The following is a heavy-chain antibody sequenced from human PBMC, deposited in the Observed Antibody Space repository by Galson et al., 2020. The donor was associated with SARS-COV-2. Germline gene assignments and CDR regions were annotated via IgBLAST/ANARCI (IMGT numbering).Heavy chain of an antibody. Sequence: SETLSLTCAVYGGSFSGYYWSWIRQPPGKGLEWIGEINHSGSTNYNPSLKSRVTISVDTSKNQFSLKLSSVTAADTAVYYWARLDCGYDYLLYYWGQGTLVTVSS. D-gene: IGHD5-12*01. J-gene: IGHJ4*02. CDR1: GGSFSGYY. CDR2: INHSGST. V-gene: IGHV4-34*01. CDR3: ARLDCGYDYLLYY.